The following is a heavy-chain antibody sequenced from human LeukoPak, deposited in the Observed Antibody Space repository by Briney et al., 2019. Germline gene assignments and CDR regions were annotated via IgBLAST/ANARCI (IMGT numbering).Heavy chain of an antibody. CDR1: GYSFSNYW. V-gene: IGHV5-51*01. D-gene: IGHD3-10*01. CDR3: ARSITMVRGVFDY. CDR2: IYPGDSDT. J-gene: IGHJ4*02. Sequence: KHGESLKIPCKASGYSFSNYWIAWMRQMPGQGLEWMGIIYPGDSDTRYSPSFQGQVTISADKSISTAYLQWSSLKASDTAMYYCARSITMVRGVFDYWGQGTLVTVSS.